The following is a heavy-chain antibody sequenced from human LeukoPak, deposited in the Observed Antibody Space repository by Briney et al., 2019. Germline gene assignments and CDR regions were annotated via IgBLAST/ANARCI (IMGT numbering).Heavy chain of an antibody. CDR1: GFTFSSHW. Sequence: GGSLRLSCAASGFTFSSHWMHCVRQAPGKGLVWVSRINSDGSSTSYADSVKARFTISRDNAKNTLYLQMNSLRAEDTAVYYCARDFTEMATFDYWGQGTLVTVSS. CDR3: ARDFTEMATFDY. D-gene: IGHD5-24*01. V-gene: IGHV3-74*01. CDR2: INSDGSST. J-gene: IGHJ4*02.